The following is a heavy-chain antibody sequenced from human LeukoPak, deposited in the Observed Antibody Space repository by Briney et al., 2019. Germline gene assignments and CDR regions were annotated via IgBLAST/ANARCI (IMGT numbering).Heavy chain of an antibody. V-gene: IGHV3-53*01. CDR3: ARDSQYCSSGSCSPGASDI. Sequence: GGSLRLSCAASGFTFSSNYMSWVRQAPGKGLEWVSVIYSGGRTDYSDSVKGRFTISRDNSKNTLYLQMNSLRVEDTAVYYCARDSQYCSSGSCSPGASDIWGQGTMVTVSS. CDR1: GFTFSSNY. D-gene: IGHD2-15*01. J-gene: IGHJ3*02. CDR2: IYSGGRT.